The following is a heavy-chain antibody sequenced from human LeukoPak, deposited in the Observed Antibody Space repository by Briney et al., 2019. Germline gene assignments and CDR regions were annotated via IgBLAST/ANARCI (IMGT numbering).Heavy chain of an antibody. V-gene: IGHV4-39*01. J-gene: IGHJ5*02. CDR1: GGSISSSSYY. D-gene: IGHD2-2*01. CDR2: IYYSGST. CDR3: ARRGDCSSTSCYEYWFDH. Sequence: SETLSLTCTVSGGSISSSSYYWGWIRQPPGKGLEWIGIIYYSGSTYYNPSLKIRLTISVDTSKNQFSLKLSSVTATDTAVYYCARRGDCSSTSCYEYWFDHWGQGTLVTVSS.